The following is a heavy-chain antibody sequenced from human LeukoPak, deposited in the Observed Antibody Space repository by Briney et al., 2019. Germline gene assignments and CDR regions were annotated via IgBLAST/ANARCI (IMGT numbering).Heavy chain of an antibody. D-gene: IGHD3-10*01. CDR2: VYYSGSA. CDR3: ARGYYYGSGSWDYYYYYGMDV. CDR1: SGSIRSYF. J-gene: IGHJ6*02. V-gene: IGHV4-59*01. Sequence: SETLSLTCTVSSGSIRSYFWSWVRQPPGKGLEWIGYVYYSGSANYTPSLKSRVTISVDTSKNQFSLKLSSVTAADTAVYYCARGYYYGSGSWDYYYYYGMDVWGQGTTVTVSS.